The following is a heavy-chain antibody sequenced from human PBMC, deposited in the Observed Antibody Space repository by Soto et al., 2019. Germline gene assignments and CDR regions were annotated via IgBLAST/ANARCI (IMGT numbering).Heavy chain of an antibody. CDR2: IWFDGSNK. CDR1: GFTFSSYG. J-gene: IGHJ6*02. Sequence: GGSLRLSCAASGFTFSSYGMHWVRQAPGKGLEWVTVIWFDGSNKYYADSVKGRFTISRDNSKNTLYLQMNNLRAEDMAVYYCARDQYSSSSGGYYYYYGMDVWGQGTTVTVSS. CDR3: ARDQYSSSSGGYYYYYGMDV. D-gene: IGHD6-6*01. V-gene: IGHV3-33*01.